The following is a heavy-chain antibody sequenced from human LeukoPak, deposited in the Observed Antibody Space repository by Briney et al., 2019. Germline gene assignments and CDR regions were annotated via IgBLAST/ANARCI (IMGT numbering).Heavy chain of an antibody. CDR1: GFTFDDYG. Sequence: PGGSLRLSCAASGFTFDDYGMSWVRQAPGKGLEWVSGINWNGGSTGYAYSVKGRFTISRDNAKNSLYLQMNSLRAEDTASYYCARSYGGNSLDFDYWGQGTLVTVSS. CDR3: ARSYGGNSLDFDY. D-gene: IGHD4-23*01. CDR2: INWNGGST. V-gene: IGHV3-20*04. J-gene: IGHJ4*02.